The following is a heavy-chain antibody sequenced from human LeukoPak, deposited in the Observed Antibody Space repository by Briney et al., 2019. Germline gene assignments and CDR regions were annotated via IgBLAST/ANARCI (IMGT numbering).Heavy chain of an antibody. CDR3: ARDLSGSAIDY. CDR1: GFTFSSYG. J-gene: IGHJ4*02. V-gene: IGHV3-33*01. Sequence: PGRSLRLSCAASGFTFSSYGMHWVRQAPGMGLEWVAIIWYDGNNKYYADSVKGRFTISRDNSKNTLYLQMNSLRVEDTAVYYCARDLSGSAIDYWGQGTLVTVSP. CDR2: IWYDGNNK. D-gene: IGHD1-26*01.